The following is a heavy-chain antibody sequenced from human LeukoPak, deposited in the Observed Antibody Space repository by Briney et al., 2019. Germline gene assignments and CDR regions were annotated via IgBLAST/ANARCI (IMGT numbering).Heavy chain of an antibody. Sequence: GASVKVSCKASGGTFSSYTISWVRQAPGQGLEWMGRIIPILGIANYAQKFQGRVTITADKSTSTAYMELSSLRSEDTAVYYCAKDGVGIENAFDIWGQGTMVTVSS. J-gene: IGHJ3*02. CDR3: AKDGVGIENAFDI. D-gene: IGHD1-14*01. V-gene: IGHV1-69*04. CDR2: IIPILGIA. CDR1: GGTFSSYT.